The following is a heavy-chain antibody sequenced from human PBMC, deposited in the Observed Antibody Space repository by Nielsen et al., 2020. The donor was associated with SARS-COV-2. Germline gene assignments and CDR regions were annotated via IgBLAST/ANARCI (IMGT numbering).Heavy chain of an antibody. CDR2: IYHSGST. J-gene: IGHJ4*02. Sequence: SETLSLTCTVSGYSISSGYYWGWIRQPPGKGLEWIGSIYHSGSTYYNPSLKSRVTISVDTSKNQFSLKLSSVTAADTAVYYCARVLVIRGYYYFGYWGQGTLVTVSS. V-gene: IGHV4-38-2*02. CDR1: GYSISSGYY. CDR3: ARVLVIRGYYYFGY. D-gene: IGHD3-22*01.